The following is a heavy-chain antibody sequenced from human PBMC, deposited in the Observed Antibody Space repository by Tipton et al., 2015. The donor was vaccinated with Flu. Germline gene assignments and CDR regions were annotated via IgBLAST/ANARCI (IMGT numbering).Heavy chain of an antibody. Sequence: SGLVKPSQTLSLTCSVSGVSISSSDYAWTWIRQPPGKGLEWIGYIYHTGNTYYNPSLKSRVTMSVDTSKNQFSLRLSSVTAADTAVYYCARRDYSNYVSEPKNWFDPWGQGTLVTVSS. V-gene: IGHV4-30-2*01. J-gene: IGHJ5*02. CDR1: GVSISSSDYA. CDR3: ARRDYSNYVSEPKNWFDP. D-gene: IGHD4-11*01. CDR2: IYHTGNT.